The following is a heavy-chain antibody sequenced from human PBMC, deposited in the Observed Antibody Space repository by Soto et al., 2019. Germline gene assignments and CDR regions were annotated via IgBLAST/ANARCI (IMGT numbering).Heavy chain of an antibody. D-gene: IGHD3-22*01. CDR1: GFTFSNYW. Sequence: EVQLVESGGGLVQPGGSLRLSCAASGFTFSNYWMGWVRQAPGKGLEWVADINQDESQKYYLKSVEGRFTISRDNAQNSLYLQMNILGGEGTAVYFCLRDHGYYIFEYGGQGTLVTVSS. V-gene: IGHV3-7*01. CDR2: INQDESQK. CDR3: LRDHGYYIFEY. J-gene: IGHJ4*02.